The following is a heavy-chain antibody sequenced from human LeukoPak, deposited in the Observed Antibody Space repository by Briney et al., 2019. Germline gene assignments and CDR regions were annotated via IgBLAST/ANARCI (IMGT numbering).Heavy chain of an antibody. J-gene: IGHJ3*02. CDR2: IYYSGST. CDR3: ASYRMADAFDI. D-gene: IGHD4-11*01. Sequence: SETLSLTCTVSGGSISSSSYYWGWIRQPPGKGLEWIGYIYYSGSTYYNPSLKSRVTISVDTSKNQFSLKLSSVTAADTAVYYCASYRMADAFDIWGQGTMVTVSS. V-gene: IGHV4-30-4*08. CDR1: GGSISSSSYY.